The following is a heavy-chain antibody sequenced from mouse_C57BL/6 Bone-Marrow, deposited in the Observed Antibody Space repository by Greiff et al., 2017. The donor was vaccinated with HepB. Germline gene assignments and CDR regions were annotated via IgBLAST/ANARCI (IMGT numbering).Heavy chain of an antibody. Sequence: QVQLQQPGAELVMPGASVKLSCKASGYTFTSYWMHWVKQRPGQGLEWIGEIDPSDSYTNYNQKFKGKSTLTVDKSSSTAYMQLSSLTSEDSAVYYCAREFPYYYGSSYDYAMDYWVKEPQSPSPQ. CDR3: AREFPYYYGSSYDYAMDY. CDR1: GYTFTSYW. CDR2: IDPSDSYT. D-gene: IGHD1-1*01. V-gene: IGHV1-69*01. J-gene: IGHJ4*01.